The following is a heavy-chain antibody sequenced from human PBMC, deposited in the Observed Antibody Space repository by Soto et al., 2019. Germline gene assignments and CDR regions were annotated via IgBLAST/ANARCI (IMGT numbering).Heavy chain of an antibody. D-gene: IGHD3-10*01. Sequence: PSETLSLTCTVSGGSISSGGYYWSWIRQHPGKGLEWIGYIYYSGSTYYNPSLKSRVTISVDTSKNQFSLKLSSVTAADTAVYYCARARGGSNWFDPWGQGTLVTVSS. V-gene: IGHV4-31*03. CDR2: IYYSGST. CDR1: GGSISSGGYY. J-gene: IGHJ5*02. CDR3: ARARGGSNWFDP.